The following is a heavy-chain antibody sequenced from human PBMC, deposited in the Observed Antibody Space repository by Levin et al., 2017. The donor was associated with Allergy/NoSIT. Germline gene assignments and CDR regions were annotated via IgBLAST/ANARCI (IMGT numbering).Heavy chain of an antibody. V-gene: IGHV3-49*04. D-gene: IGHD6-13*01. J-gene: IGHJ6*02. CDR2: IRSKVYGETT. Sequence: PGGSLRLSCTTSGLRVGDHALSWVRQAPGKGLEWVGFIRSKVYGETTEYAASVKGRFLISRDEAKSTAYLQMDSLKSDDTAVYYCTRDCGRSAGGSGCYYFYGMDVWGQGTTVTVSS. CDR1: GLRVGDHA. CDR3: TRDCGRSAGGSGCYYFYGMDV.